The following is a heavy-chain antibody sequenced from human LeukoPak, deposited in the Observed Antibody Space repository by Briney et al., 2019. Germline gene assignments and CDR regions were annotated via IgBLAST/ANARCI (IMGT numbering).Heavy chain of an antibody. Sequence: ASVKVSCKASGYTFTSYGISWVRQAPGQGLEWMGWISAYNGNTNYAQKFQGRVTITADESTSTAYMELSSLRSEDTAVYYCASPEDQYSTNYYFDYWGQGTLVTVSS. D-gene: IGHD6-6*01. J-gene: IGHJ4*02. CDR1: GYTFTSYG. CDR3: ASPEDQYSTNYYFDY. CDR2: ISAYNGNT. V-gene: IGHV1-18*01.